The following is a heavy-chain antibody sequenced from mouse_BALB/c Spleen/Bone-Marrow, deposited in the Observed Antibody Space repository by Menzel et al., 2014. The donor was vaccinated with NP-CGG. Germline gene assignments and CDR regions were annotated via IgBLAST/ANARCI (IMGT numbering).Heavy chain of an antibody. J-gene: IGHJ1*01. CDR2: INPYNDGS. CDR1: GYTFTSYV. Sequence: EVQLQQSGPELVKPGASVKMSCKASGYTFTSYVLHWVKQTPGQGLEWIGYINPYNDGSKYNEKFKGKATLTSDKSSSTAYMELSSLTSEDSAVYYCARTTVVDIYWYFDVWGAGTTVTVSS. V-gene: IGHV1-14*01. CDR3: ARTTVVDIYWYFDV. D-gene: IGHD1-1*01.